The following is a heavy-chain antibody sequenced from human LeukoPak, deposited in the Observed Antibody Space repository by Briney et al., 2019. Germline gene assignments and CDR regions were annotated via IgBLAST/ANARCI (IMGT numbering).Heavy chain of an antibody. CDR1: GGSISSYY. V-gene: IGHV4-4*07. D-gene: IGHD2-2*01. CDR2: IYTSGST. Sequence: PSETLSLTCTVSGGSISSYYWSWIRQPAGKGLEWIGRIYTSGSTNYNPSLKSRVTMSVDTSKNQFSLKLSSVTAADTAVYYCARVVLGYCSSTSCYYYYMDVWGKGTTVTVSS. J-gene: IGHJ6*03. CDR3: ARVVLGYCSSTSCYYYYMDV.